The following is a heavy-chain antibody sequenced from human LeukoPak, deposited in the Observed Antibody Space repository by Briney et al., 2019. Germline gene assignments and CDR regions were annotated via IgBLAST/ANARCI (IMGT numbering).Heavy chain of an antibody. CDR3: ASLDRGYSYGYRLDY. V-gene: IGHV4-39*01. CDR2: IYYSGST. D-gene: IGHD5-18*01. J-gene: IGHJ4*02. CDR1: GGSISSSSYY. Sequence: KSSETLSLTCTVSGGSISSSSYYWGWIRQPPGKGLEWIGSIYYSGSTYYNPSLKGRVTISVDTSKNQFSLKLSSVTAADTAVYYCASLDRGYSYGYRLDYWGQGTLVIVSS.